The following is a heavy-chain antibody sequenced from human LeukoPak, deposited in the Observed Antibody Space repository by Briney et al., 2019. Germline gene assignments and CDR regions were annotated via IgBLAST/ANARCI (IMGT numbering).Heavy chain of an antibody. CDR2: MNPNSGNT. V-gene: IGHV1-8*02. CDR1: GYTFTSYD. CDR3: AREGRITMVRGVITKYYYYYVDV. J-gene: IGHJ6*03. D-gene: IGHD3-10*01. Sequence: ASVKVSCKASGYTFTSYDINWVRQATGQGLEWMGWMNPNSGNTGYAQKFQGRVTMTRNTSISTAYVELSSLRSEDTAVYYCAREGRITMVRGVITKYYYYYVDVWGKGTTVTISS.